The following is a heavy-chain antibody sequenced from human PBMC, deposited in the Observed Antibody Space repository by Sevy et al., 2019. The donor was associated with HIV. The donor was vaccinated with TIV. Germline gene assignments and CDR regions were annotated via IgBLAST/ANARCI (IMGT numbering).Heavy chain of an antibody. Sequence: GGSLRLSCAASGFTFSSCGMHWVRQAPGKGLEWVGLIWSDGNNKYYADSVKGRFAISRDNSRNTLYLQMNGLRAEDTAVYYCPSGLSSGWSASGYWGQGTLVTVSS. CDR2: IWSDGNNK. CDR3: PSGLSSGWSASGY. V-gene: IGHV3-33*01. D-gene: IGHD6-19*01. J-gene: IGHJ4*02. CDR1: GFTFSSCG.